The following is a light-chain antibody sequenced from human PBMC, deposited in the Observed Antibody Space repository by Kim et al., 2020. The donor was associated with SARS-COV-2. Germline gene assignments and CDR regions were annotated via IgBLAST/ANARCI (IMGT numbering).Light chain of an antibody. Sequence: APGKTARITCGGNNIGSKSVHWYQQKPGQAPVLVIYYDSDRPSGIPERFSGSNSGNTATLTISRVEAGDEADYYCQVWDSSSYHLVFGTGTKVTVL. V-gene: IGLV3-21*04. CDR1: NIGSKS. CDR3: QVWDSSSYHLV. J-gene: IGLJ1*01. CDR2: YDS.